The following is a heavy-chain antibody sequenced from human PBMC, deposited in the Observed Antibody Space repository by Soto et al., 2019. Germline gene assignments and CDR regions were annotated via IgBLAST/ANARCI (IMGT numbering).Heavy chain of an antibody. CDR1: GGSVSSGSYY. CDR3: AREGYYGRLVTEAPWFDP. D-gene: IGHD3-10*01. J-gene: IGHJ5*02. CDR2: IYYSGST. V-gene: IGHV4-61*01. Sequence: PSETLSLTCTVSGGSVSSGSYYWSWIRQPPGKGLEWIGYIYYSGSTYYNPSLKSRVTISVDTSKNQFSLKLSSVTAADTAVYYCAREGYYGRLVTEAPWFDPWGQGTLVTVSS.